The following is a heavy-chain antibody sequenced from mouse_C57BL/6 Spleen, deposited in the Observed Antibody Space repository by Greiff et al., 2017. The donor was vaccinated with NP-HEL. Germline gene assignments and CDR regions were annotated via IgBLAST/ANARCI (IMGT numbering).Heavy chain of an antibody. CDR3: ARTAQAPWFAY. V-gene: IGHV1-42*01. Sequence: EVKLVESGPELVKPGASVKISCKASGYSFTGYYMNWVKQSPEKSLEWIGEINPSTGGTTYNQKFKAKATLTVDKSSSTAYMQLKSLTSEDSAVYYCARTAQAPWFAYWGQGTLVTVSA. J-gene: IGHJ3*01. D-gene: IGHD3-2*02. CDR2: INPSTGGT. CDR1: GYSFTGYY.